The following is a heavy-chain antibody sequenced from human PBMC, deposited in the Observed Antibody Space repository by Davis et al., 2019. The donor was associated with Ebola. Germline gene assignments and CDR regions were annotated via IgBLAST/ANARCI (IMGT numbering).Heavy chain of an antibody. CDR2: ISADNDNT. D-gene: IGHD6-19*01. Sequence: ASVKVSCKASGYTFTNYGISWVRQAPGQGLEWMGWISVDNDQQAPGQGLEWMGRISADNDNTKYAQKLQGRVTITTDPSASTAYLDLSSLRSDDTAVFYCARATFGYNSGWYADYWGQGTLVTVSS. CDR1: GYTFTNYG. V-gene: IGHV1-18*04. CDR3: ARATFGYNSGWYADY. J-gene: IGHJ4*02.